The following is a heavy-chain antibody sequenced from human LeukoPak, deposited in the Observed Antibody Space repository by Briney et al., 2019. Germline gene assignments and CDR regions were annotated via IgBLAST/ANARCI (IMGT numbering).Heavy chain of an antibody. CDR1: GFTFSSYS. CDR2: ISSSSSYI. Sequence: GGSLRLSCAASGFTFSSYSMNWVRQAPGKGLEWVSSISSSSSYIYYADSVKGRFTISRDNAKNTLYLQMNSLRAEDTAVYYCARGYDYVWGSYRSHGMDVWGQGTTVTVSS. J-gene: IGHJ6*02. V-gene: IGHV3-21*01. CDR3: ARGYDYVWGSYRSHGMDV. D-gene: IGHD3-16*02.